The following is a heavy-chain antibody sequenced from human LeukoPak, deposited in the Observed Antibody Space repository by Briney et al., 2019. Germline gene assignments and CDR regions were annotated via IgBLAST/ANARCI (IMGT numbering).Heavy chain of an antibody. CDR2: IKQDGSEK. CDR1: GFTFSSSW. J-gene: IGHJ4*02. CDR3: AREAGIPPSTQQWPTSVDY. V-gene: IGHV3-7*05. Sequence: GGSLRLSCVASGFTFSSSWMSWVRQAPGKGLEWVANIKQDGSEKYCVDSVKGRFTISRDNAKNSLYLQMNSLRAEDTAVYCCAREAGIPPSTQQWPTSVDYWGQGTLVTVSS. D-gene: IGHD5-18*01.